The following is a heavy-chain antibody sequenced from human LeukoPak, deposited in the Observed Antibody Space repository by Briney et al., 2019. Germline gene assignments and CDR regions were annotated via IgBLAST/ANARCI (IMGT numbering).Heavy chain of an antibody. Sequence: GGSLRLSCAASGFIFSSYGMHWVRQAPGKGLEWVANIKQDGSEKYNVDSVKGRFTISRDNAKDSLYLQMNSLRVEDTAVYYCARPGISGSYFYWGQGTLVTVSS. CDR1: GFIFSSYG. V-gene: IGHV3-7*01. D-gene: IGHD1-26*01. CDR2: IKQDGSEK. J-gene: IGHJ4*02. CDR3: ARPGISGSYFY.